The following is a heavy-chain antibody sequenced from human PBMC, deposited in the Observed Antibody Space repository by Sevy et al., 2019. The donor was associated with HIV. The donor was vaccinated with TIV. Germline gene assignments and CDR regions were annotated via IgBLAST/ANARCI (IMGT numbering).Heavy chain of an antibody. CDR1: GFSVSNTY. D-gene: IGHD3-22*01. CDR2: IYSGDST. J-gene: IGHJ3*02. V-gene: IGHV3-53*01. CDR3: ARLSVYYYDSSGYYTTGHAFDI. Sequence: GGSLRLSCAASGFSVSNTYMSWVRQPPGRGLKWVSVIYSGDSTYYTDSVKGRFTISRDNSKNTLYLQVKNLRADDTAVYYCARLSVYYYDSSGYYTTGHAFDIWGQGTMVTVSS.